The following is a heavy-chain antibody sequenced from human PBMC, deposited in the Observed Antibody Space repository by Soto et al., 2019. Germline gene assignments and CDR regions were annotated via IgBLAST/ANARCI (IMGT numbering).Heavy chain of an antibody. D-gene: IGHD3-9*01. CDR1: GFTFSSYS. Sequence: EVQLVESGGGLVKPGGSLRLSCAASGFTFSSYSMNWVRQAPGKGLEWVSSISSSSSYIYYADSVKGRFTISRDNAKNSLYLQMNSLRAEDTAVYYCARAQEYYDIVTGYLYYYYGMDVWGQGTTVTVSS. J-gene: IGHJ6*02. CDR3: ARAQEYYDIVTGYLYYYYGMDV. V-gene: IGHV3-21*01. CDR2: ISSSSSYI.